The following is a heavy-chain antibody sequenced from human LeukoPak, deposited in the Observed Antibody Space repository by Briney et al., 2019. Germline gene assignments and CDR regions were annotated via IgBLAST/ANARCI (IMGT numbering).Heavy chain of an antibody. J-gene: IGHJ6*02. CDR1: GSTFSSYA. CDR2: ISGSGGST. D-gene: IGHD3-10*01. Sequence: GGSLRLSCAASGSTFSSYAMSWVRQATGKGLEWVSDISGSGGSTYYADSVKGRFTISRDNSKNTLYLQMNSLRAEDTAVYYCAKVPSGSIGIVYYYYGMDVWGQGTTVTVSS. V-gene: IGHV3-23*01. CDR3: AKVPSGSIGIVYYYYGMDV.